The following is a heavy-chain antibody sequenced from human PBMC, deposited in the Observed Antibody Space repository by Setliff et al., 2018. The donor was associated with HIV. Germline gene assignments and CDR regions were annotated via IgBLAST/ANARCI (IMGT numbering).Heavy chain of an antibody. Sequence: GESLKISCAASGFTFSSYAMGWVRQAPGKGLEWVSTIGAVGGPTHYAESVKGRFTISKDNSKNTLYLQMSSLRDEDTAVYYCAEVLVFGIDVFDIWGQGTMVTVSS. D-gene: IGHD3-10*02. CDR2: IGAVGGPT. J-gene: IGHJ3*02. CDR1: GFTFSSYA. CDR3: AEVLVFGIDVFDI. V-gene: IGHV3-23*01.